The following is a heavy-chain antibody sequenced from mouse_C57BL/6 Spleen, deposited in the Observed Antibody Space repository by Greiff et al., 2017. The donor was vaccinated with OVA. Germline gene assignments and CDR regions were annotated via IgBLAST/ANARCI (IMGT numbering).Heavy chain of an antibody. J-gene: IGHJ1*03. CDR2: IDPSDSYT. D-gene: IGHD1-1*01. CDR1: GYTFTSYW. V-gene: IGHV1-69*01. Sequence: QVQLQQPGAELVMPGASVKLSCKASGYTFTSYWMHWVKQRPGQGLEWIGEIDPSDSYTNYNQKFKGKSTLTVDKSSSTAYMQLSSLTSEDSAVYYGARKVTTVVATNWYFDVWGTGTTVTVSS. CDR3: ARKVTTVVATNWYFDV.